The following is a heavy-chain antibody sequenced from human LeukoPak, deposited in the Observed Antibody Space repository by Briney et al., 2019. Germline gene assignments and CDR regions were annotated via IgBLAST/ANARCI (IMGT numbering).Heavy chain of an antibody. CDR2: VYHSGTT. D-gene: IGHD3-10*01. CDR1: GYSISSGYS. V-gene: IGHV4-38-2*02. J-gene: IGHJ5*02. Sequence: SETLSLTCIVSGYSISSGYSWAWIRQSPGKGLEWIGSVYHSGTTSHSETTYYNPSLRSRVTMALDRSRNQYSLKMNSVTAADTAVYYCARGFGAGNYYYGWFDPWGQGTLVSVSS. CDR3: ARGFGAGNYYYGWFDP.